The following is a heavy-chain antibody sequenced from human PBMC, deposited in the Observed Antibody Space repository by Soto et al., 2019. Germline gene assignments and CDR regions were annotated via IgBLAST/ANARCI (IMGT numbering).Heavy chain of an antibody. Sequence: GASVKVSCKASGGTFSSYTISWVRQAPGQGLEWMGGIIPIFGTANYAQKFQGRVTITADESTSTAYMELSSLRSEDTAVYYCATTDSIAALRWFDPRGQGTLVTVPS. CDR2: IIPIFGTA. CDR1: GGTFSSYT. J-gene: IGHJ5*02. D-gene: IGHD6-6*01. V-gene: IGHV1-69*13. CDR3: ATTDSIAALRWFDP.